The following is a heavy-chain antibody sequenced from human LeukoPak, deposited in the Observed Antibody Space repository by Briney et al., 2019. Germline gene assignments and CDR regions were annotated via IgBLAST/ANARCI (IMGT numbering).Heavy chain of an antibody. D-gene: IGHD6-19*01. J-gene: IGHJ3*01. Sequence: SGTLSLTRTVSGGSLSTYYWNWIRPPPGKGLEGVAYISYTGSTKYNPPPKSRVTISVDTSKNQLSLKLSSVTAADTAVYYCARGSSDSYGTRAFDVWGQGTMVTLSS. CDR1: GGSLSTYY. V-gene: IGHV4-59*08. CDR3: ARGSSDSYGTRAFDV. CDR2: ISYTGST.